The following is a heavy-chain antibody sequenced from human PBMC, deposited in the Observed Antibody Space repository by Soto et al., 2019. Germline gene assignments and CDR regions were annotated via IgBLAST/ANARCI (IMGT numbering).Heavy chain of an antibody. D-gene: IGHD3-9*01. Sequence: ASVKVSCKASGYTFTSYGISWVRQAPGQGLEWMGWISAYNGNTNYAQKLQGRVTMTTDTSTSTAYMELRSLRSDDTAVYYCAREKYDILTGISDDAFDIWGQGTMVTVSS. J-gene: IGHJ3*02. CDR3: AREKYDILTGISDDAFDI. CDR1: GYTFTSYG. V-gene: IGHV1-18*01. CDR2: ISAYNGNT.